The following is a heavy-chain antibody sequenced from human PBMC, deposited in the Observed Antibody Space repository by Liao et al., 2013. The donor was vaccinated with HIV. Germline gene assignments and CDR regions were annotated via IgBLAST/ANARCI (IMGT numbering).Heavy chain of an antibody. V-gene: IGHV4-39*02. D-gene: IGHD2-2*01. CDR1: GGSISGSDYY. Sequence: QLQLQESGPGLVKPSETLSLTCTVSGGSISGSDYYWGWIRQPPGKGLEWIGEINHSGSTNYNPSLKSRVTISVHTSKNHFSLKLSSVTAADTAVYYCARDAAIWGQGTLVTVSS. J-gene: IGHJ1*01. CDR2: INHSGST. CDR3: ARDAAI.